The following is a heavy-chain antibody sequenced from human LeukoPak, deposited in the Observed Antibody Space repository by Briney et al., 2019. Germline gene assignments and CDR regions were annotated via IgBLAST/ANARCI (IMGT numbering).Heavy chain of an antibody. D-gene: IGHD2-2*01. V-gene: IGHV5-51*01. CDR2: IYPGDSDT. J-gene: IGHJ5*02. CDR3: ARLREKDIVVVPAAAGWFDP. Sequence: GESLQISCQGSGYSFTNKWIGWVRQMPGKGLEWMGSIYPGDSDTTYSPSFQGQVTISADKSISTAYLQWSSLKASGTAMYYCARLREKDIVVVPAAAGWFDPWGQGTLVTVSS. CDR1: GYSFTNKW.